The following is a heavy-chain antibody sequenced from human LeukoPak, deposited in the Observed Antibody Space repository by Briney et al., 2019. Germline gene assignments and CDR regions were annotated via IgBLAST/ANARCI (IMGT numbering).Heavy chain of an antibody. CDR2: ISYDGSNK. CDR1: GFTFSSCG. V-gene: IGHV3-30*18. CDR3: AKDRGWLSIAAHFDY. J-gene: IGHJ4*02. Sequence: GGSLRLSCAASGFTFSSCGMHWVRQAPGKGLEWVAVISYDGSNKYYADSVKGRFTISRDNSKNTLYLQMNSLRAEDTAVYYCAKDRGWLSIAAHFDYWGQGTLVTVSS. D-gene: IGHD6-13*01.